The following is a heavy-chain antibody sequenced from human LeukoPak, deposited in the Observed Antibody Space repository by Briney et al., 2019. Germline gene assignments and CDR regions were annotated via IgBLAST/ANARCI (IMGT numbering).Heavy chain of an antibody. J-gene: IGHJ4*02. CDR3: ARVRGSGWYQPLPFDY. CDR2: INPSGGST. V-gene: IGHV1-46*01. CDR1: GYTFTSYY. Sequence: ASVKVSCKASGYTFTSYYMHWVRQAPGQGLEWMGIINPSGGSTSYAQKFQGRVTMTRDMSTSTVYMELSSLRSEDTAVYYCARVRGSGWYQPLPFDYWGQGTLSPSPQ. D-gene: IGHD6-19*01.